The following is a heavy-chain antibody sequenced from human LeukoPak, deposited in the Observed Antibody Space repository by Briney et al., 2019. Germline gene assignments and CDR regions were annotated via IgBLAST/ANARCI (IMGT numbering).Heavy chain of an antibody. Sequence: GGSLRLSCAASGFTLSSYAMSWVRQAPGKGLEWVAFIRYDGSNKYYADSVKGRFTISRDNAKNSLYLQMNSLRAEDTAVYYCARDSSGGSYYKNLPDYWGQGTLVTVSS. CDR1: GFTLSSYA. J-gene: IGHJ4*02. D-gene: IGHD3-10*01. CDR2: IRYDGSNK. CDR3: ARDSSGGSYYKNLPDY. V-gene: IGHV3-30*02.